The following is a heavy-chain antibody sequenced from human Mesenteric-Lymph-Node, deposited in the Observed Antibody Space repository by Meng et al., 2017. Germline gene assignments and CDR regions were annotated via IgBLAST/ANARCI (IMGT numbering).Heavy chain of an antibody. CDR3: ARVDYDSSGYYYEDYYFDY. V-gene: IGHV1-8*01. CDR1: GYTFTSYD. J-gene: IGHJ4*02. CDR2: MNPNSGNT. Sequence: ASVKVSCKASGYTFTSYDINWVRQATGQGLEWMGWMNPNSGNTGYAQKFQGRVTMTRNTSISTAYMELSRLRSDDTAVYYCARVDYDSSGYYYEDYYFDYWGQGTLVTVSS. D-gene: IGHD3-22*01.